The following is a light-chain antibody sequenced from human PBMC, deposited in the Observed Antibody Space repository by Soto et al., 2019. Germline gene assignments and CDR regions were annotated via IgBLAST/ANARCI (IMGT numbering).Light chain of an antibody. CDR3: QVWDSNSAHVL. CDR2: RDS. V-gene: IGLV3-9*01. CDR1: NVGSKN. Sequence: SYELAQPLSVSVALGQTATISCGGDNVGSKNVQWYQRKPGQAHLMVIYRDSGRPSEIPERFSGSHSGNTAPLTITRAQGGDEADYYCQVWDSNSAHVLFGGGPKLTVL. J-gene: IGLJ2*01.